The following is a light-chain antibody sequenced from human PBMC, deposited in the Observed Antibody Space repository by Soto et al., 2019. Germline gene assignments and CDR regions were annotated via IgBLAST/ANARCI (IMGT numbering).Light chain of an antibody. V-gene: IGLV2-14*01. CDR1: SSDIGDYNF. CDR2: GVS. J-gene: IGLJ1*01. Sequence: QSVLTQPASVSGSPAQSITISCTGSSSDIGDYNFVSWYQQHPGKAPKLMIYGVSLRPSGVSDRFSGSKSGNTASLTISGLQAEDEADYYCSSYTSTSPPFLFGTGTKRTVL. CDR3: SSYTSTSPPFL.